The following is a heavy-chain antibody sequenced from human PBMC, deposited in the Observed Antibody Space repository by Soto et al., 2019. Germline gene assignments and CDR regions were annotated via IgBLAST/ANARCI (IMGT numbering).Heavy chain of an antibody. CDR3: AREFWTFGGVIGFYDY. J-gene: IGHJ4*02. CDR1: GFTFSSYS. D-gene: IGHD3-16*02. CDR2: ISSSSSYI. V-gene: IGHV3-21*01. Sequence: GGSLRLSCAASGFTFSSYSMNWVRQAPGKGLEWVPSISSSSSYIYYADSVKGRFTISRDNAKNSLYLQMNSLRAEDTAVYYCAREFWTFGGVIGFYDYWGQGTLVTVSS.